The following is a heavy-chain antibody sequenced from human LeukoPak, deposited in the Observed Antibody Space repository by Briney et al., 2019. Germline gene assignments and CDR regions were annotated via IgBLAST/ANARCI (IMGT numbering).Heavy chain of an antibody. Sequence: PGGSLRLSCAASGFTFSSYSMDWVSQAPGKGLEWLSHISTSGSNIHYADSVKGRFTISRDNAKNSLYLQMNSLRVEDTAVYYCARDATTELGTVYMDVWGKGTTVTISS. CDR2: ISTSGSNI. CDR3: ARDATTELGTVYMDV. V-gene: IGHV3-48*04. D-gene: IGHD4-17*01. CDR1: GFTFSSYS. J-gene: IGHJ6*03.